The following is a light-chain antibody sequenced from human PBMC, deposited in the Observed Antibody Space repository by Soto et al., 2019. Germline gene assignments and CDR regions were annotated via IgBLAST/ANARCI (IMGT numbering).Light chain of an antibody. CDR1: QSVSSN. CDR2: GAS. J-gene: IGKJ1*01. Sequence: EIVMTQSPATLSVSPGERATLSCRASQSVSSNLAWYQQKPGQAPRLLIYGASTRATGIPARFSGSGSGTDFTLTINRLEPEDFAVYYCQQYDRSPWTFGQGTKVDIK. CDR3: QQYDRSPWT. V-gene: IGKV3-15*01.